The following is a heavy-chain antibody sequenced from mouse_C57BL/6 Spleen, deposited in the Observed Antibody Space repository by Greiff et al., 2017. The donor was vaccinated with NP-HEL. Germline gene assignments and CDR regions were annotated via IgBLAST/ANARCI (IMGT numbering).Heavy chain of an antibody. CDR1: GYTFTSYW. CDR3: AREVGSSYYFDY. V-gene: IGHV1-69*01. D-gene: IGHD1-1*01. CDR2: IDPSDSYT. Sequence: VQLQQPGAELVMPGASVKLSCKASGYTFTSYWMHWVKQRPGQGLEWIGEIDPSDSYTNYNQKFKGKSTLTVDKSSSTAYMQLSSLTSEDSAVYYCAREVGSSYYFDYWGQGTTLTVSS. J-gene: IGHJ2*01.